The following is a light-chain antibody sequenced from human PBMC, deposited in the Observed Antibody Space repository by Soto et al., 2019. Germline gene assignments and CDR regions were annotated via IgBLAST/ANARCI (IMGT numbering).Light chain of an antibody. J-gene: IGLJ1*01. CDR3: SSHTSSSPYV. CDR1: SSDVGGYNY. V-gene: IGLV2-14*01. CDR2: DVS. Sequence: QSVLTQPASVSGSPGQSITISCTGTSSDVGGYNYVSWYQQHPGKAPKLMIYDVSNRPSGVSNRFSGSKSGNTASLTISGLQAEDEVDYSCSSHTSSSPYVFGTGTKVTAL.